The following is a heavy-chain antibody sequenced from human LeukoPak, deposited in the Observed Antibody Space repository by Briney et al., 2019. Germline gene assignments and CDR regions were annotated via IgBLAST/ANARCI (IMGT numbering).Heavy chain of an antibody. CDR3: TRGGRVSPGYTSDWYPSY. D-gene: IGHD6-19*01. Sequence: GGSLILSCAASGFTFSSYSMNWVRQAPGKGLEWVSSISSSSSYIYYADSVKGRFTISRDNAKNSLYLQMNSLRAEDTAVYYCTRGGRVSPGYTSDWYPSYWGQGTLVTVSS. J-gene: IGHJ4*02. CDR1: GFTFSSYS. V-gene: IGHV3-21*01. CDR2: ISSSSSYI.